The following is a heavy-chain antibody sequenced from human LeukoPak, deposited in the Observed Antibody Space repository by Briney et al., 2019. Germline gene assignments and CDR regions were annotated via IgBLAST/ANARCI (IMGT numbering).Heavy chain of an antibody. CDR1: GYTFTSYG. CDR2: ISAYNGNT. Sequence: ASVKVSCKASGYTFTSYGISWVRQAPGQGLEWMGWISAYNGNTNYAQKLQGRVTMTTDTSTSTAYMELRSLRSDDTAVYYCAIPQRPGYSSSWYLANWGQGTLVNVSS. V-gene: IGHV1-18*01. J-gene: IGHJ4*02. D-gene: IGHD6-13*01. CDR3: AIPQRPGYSSSWYLAN.